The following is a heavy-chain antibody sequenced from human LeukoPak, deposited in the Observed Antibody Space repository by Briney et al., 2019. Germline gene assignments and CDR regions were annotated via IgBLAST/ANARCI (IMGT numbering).Heavy chain of an antibody. CDR2: ISSSSTI. CDR3: ARDVSSSRVGSPFDY. Sequence: GGSLRLSCAASGFTFSSYAMSWVRQAPGKGLEWVSYISSSSTIYYADSVKGRFTISRDNAKNSLYLQMNSLRAEDTAVYYCARDVSSSRVGSPFDYWGQGTLVTVSS. V-gene: IGHV3-48*01. CDR1: GFTFSSYA. J-gene: IGHJ4*02. D-gene: IGHD6-13*01.